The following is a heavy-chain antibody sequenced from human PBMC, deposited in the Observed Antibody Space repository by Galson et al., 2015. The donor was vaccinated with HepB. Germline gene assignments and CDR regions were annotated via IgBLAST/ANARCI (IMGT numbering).Heavy chain of an antibody. CDR2: MWPDGTLG. CDR1: GFTFSSYI. CDR3: MTEPTPVYSFDF. Sequence: SLKLSCEASGFTFSSYIMHWVRQAPGQGLEWVALMWPDGTLGHHPPDSVKGRFTISRDNYKHTLYLQMNSLRAEDTAVYYCMTEPTPVYSFDFWGQGTMVTVSS. D-gene: IGHD2/OR15-2a*01. J-gene: IGHJ3*01. V-gene: IGHV3-33*01.